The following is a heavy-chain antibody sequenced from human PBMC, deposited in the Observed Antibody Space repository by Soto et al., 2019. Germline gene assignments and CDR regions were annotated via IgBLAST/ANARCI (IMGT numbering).Heavy chain of an antibody. Sequence: ASVKVSCKASGYTFTSYDINWVRQAIGQGLEWMGWMNPNSGNTGYAQKFQGRVTMTRNTSISTAYMELSSLRSEDTAVYYCAKMVRGAGGYYYYYYGMDVWGQGTTVTVSS. J-gene: IGHJ6*02. CDR2: MNPNSGNT. CDR3: AKMVRGAGGYYYYYYGMDV. CDR1: GYTFTSYD. D-gene: IGHD3-10*01. V-gene: IGHV1-8*01.